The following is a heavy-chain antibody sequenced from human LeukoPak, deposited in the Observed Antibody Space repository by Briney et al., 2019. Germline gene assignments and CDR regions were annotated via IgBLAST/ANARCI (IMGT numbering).Heavy chain of an antibody. D-gene: IGHD4-17*01. CDR1: GGSINTANYY. CDR3: ARDRYGDFEDY. CDR2: ISYSGTP. J-gene: IGHJ4*02. V-gene: IGHV4-30-4*08. Sequence: SETLSLTCNVSGGSINTANYYWTWIRQPPGKGREWIGYISYSGTPYYNPSLNSRVTISLDTSKNQFSLRLNSVTAADTARYYCARDRYGDFEDYWGQGTLVTVSS.